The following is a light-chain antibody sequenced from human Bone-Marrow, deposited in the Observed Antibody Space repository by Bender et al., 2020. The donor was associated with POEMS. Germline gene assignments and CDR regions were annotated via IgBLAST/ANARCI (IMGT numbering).Light chain of an antibody. Sequence: QSALTQPASVSGSPGQSITISCTGTRSDIGIYNLVSWYQQHPGNAPQHLIYEVTKRPSGVSDRFSVSKSGNTASLTISGLQAEDEADYYCSSYAGSSTVVFGGGTRVTVL. CDR3: SSYAGSSTVV. CDR1: RSDIGIYNL. V-gene: IGLV2-23*02. J-gene: IGLJ2*01. CDR2: EVT.